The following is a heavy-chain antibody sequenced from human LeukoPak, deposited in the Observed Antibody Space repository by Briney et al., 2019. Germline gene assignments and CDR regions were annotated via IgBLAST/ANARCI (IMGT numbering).Heavy chain of an antibody. CDR3: ARVEFVEMATMPDY. CDR2: INPSGGST. J-gene: IGHJ4*02. V-gene: IGHV1-46*01. D-gene: IGHD5-24*01. CDR1: GYTFTSYD. Sequence: ASVKVSCKASGYTFTSYDINWVRQATGQGLEWMGIINPSGGSTSYAQKFQGRVTMTRDMSTSTVYMELSSLRSEDTAVYYCARVEFVEMATMPDYWGQGTLVTVSS.